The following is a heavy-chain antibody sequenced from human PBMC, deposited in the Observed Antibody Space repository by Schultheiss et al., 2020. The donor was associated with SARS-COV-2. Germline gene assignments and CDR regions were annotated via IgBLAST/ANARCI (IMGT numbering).Heavy chain of an antibody. D-gene: IGHD2-21*01. V-gene: IGHV4-61*08. CDR3: ARGRKYWPWTLFHGMDV. CDR1: GGSISSGGYY. J-gene: IGHJ6*02. Sequence: SETLSLTCTVSGGSISSGGYYWSWIRQPPGKGLEWIGYIYYSGSTYYNPSLKSRVTISVDTSKNQFSLKLSSVTAADTAVYYCARGRKYWPWTLFHGMDVWGQGTTVTVSS. CDR2: IYYSGST.